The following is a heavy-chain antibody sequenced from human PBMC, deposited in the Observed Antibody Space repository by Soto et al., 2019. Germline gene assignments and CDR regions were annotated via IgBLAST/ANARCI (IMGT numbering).Heavy chain of an antibody. V-gene: IGHV1-3*01. CDR3: ARDILSGGPRANDAFDV. CDR2: INPDKGNT. CDR1: GFSFSDNL. J-gene: IGHJ3*01. Sequence: QVQLVQSGAEVRKPGASVNISCRASGFSFSDNLINWVRQAPGQSLEWMGWINPDKGNTRYSQTFQGRVTISRHSSASIAYVEVSDLTAEDTAVYYCARDILSGGPRANDAFDVWGQGTMVTVSS. D-gene: IGHD2-8*02.